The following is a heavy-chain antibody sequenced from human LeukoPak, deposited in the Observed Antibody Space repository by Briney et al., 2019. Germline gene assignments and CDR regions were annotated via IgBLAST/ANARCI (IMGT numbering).Heavy chain of an antibody. V-gene: IGHV3-23*01. D-gene: IGHD6-13*01. Sequence: GGSLRLSCAASGFTFSSYAMSWVRQAPGKGLEWVSANSGSGGSTYYADSVKGRFTISRDNSKNTLYLQMNSLRAEDTAVYYCASSPRQLVDYWGQGTLVTVSS. CDR2: NSGSGGST. J-gene: IGHJ4*02. CDR1: GFTFSSYA. CDR3: ASSPRQLVDY.